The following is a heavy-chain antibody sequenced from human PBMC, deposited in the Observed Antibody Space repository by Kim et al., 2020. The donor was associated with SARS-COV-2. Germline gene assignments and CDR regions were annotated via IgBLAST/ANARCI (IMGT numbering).Heavy chain of an antibody. CDR2: ISGSGGST. CDR1: GFTFSSYA. J-gene: IGHJ4*02. V-gene: IGHV3-23*01. D-gene: IGHD5-12*01. CDR3: AKDVRGGYLADY. Sequence: GGSLRLSCAASGFTFSSYAMSWVRQAPGKGLGWVSAISGSGGSTYYADSVKGRFTISRDNSKNTLYLQMNSLRAEDTAVYYCAKDVRGGYLADYWGQGTLVTVSS.